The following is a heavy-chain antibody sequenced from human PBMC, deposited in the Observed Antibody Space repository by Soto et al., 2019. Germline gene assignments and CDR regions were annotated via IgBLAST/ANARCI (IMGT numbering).Heavy chain of an antibody. CDR1: GFTFSSYA. V-gene: IGHV3-23*01. CDR2: ISASGGST. CDR3: AKVHCGGGSCYIPYYFDY. Sequence: EVQLLESGGGLVQPGGSLRLSCAASGFTFSSYAMGWVRQAPGKGLEWVSAISASGGSTYYADSVRGRFTISRDNSMNTVYLQVNSLRAEDTAVYFCAKVHCGGGSCYIPYYFDYWGQGTLVTVSS. D-gene: IGHD2-15*01. J-gene: IGHJ4*02.